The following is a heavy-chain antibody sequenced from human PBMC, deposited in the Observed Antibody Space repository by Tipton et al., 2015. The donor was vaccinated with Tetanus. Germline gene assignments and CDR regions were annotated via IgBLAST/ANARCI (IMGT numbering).Heavy chain of an antibody. J-gene: IGHJ4*02. V-gene: IGHV3-48*03. CDR1: GFTFSSFA. CDR2: ISSPGTTK. CDR3: AREGNVGNSPDY. Sequence: LSLTCVTSGFTFSSFAMSWVRQAPGKGLEWVSYISSPGTTKYYADSVKGRFTVSRDNAKSSLNLQMNSLRDDDTAVYYCAREGNVGNSPDYWGQGTLVTVSS. D-gene: IGHD1-1*01.